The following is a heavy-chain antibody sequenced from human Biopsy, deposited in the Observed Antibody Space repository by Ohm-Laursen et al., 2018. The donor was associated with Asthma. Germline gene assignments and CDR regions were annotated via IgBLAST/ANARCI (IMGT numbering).Heavy chain of an antibody. CDR1: GYTFNSAG. Sequence: ASVKVSCKTSGYTFNSAGTTWVRQAPGQGLEWMGWISVYNGNTKVAQKLQDRVTMITDTSTSTAYMELRCLRSDDTAVYFCARAVDYSHYYGIDVWGQGTTVTVS. CDR3: ARAVDYSHYYGIDV. J-gene: IGHJ6*02. CDR2: ISVYNGNT. V-gene: IGHV1-18*01. D-gene: IGHD3-10*01.